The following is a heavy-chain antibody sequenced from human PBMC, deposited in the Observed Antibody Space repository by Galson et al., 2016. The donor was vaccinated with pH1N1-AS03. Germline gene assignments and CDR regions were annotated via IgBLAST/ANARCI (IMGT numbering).Heavy chain of an antibody. CDR1: GDTFSNYA. Sequence: SVKVSCKASGDTFSNYAISWVRQAPGQGLEWMGGVIPTLGITKHAQKFQDRVTITADKSTSTVYLELSSLRSEDTAAYYCARGKRDSYNLGAVEYWGQGTQVTVSS. D-gene: IGHD5-24*01. CDR2: VIPTLGIT. CDR3: ARGKRDSYNLGAVEY. V-gene: IGHV1-69*10. J-gene: IGHJ4*02.